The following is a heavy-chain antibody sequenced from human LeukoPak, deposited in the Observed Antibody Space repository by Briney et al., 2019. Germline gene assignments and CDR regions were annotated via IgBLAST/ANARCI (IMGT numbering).Heavy chain of an antibody. D-gene: IGHD2-2*02. J-gene: IGHJ4*02. Sequence: GGSLRLSCAASGFTFSSYAMSWVRQAPGKGLEWVSAISGSGGSTYYADSVKGRFTISRDNSKNTLYLQMNSLRAEDTAVYYCAREAQEYQLLYPYYFDYWGQGTLVTVSS. CDR3: AREAQEYQLLYPYYFDY. CDR2: ISGSGGST. CDR1: GFTFSSYA. V-gene: IGHV3-23*01.